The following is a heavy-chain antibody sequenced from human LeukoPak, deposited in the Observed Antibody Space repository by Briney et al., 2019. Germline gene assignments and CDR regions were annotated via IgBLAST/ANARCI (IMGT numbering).Heavy chain of an antibody. D-gene: IGHD2-2*01. CDR1: GYSISSGYY. J-gene: IGHJ5*02. V-gene: IGHV4-38-2*02. Sequence: KTSETLSLTCTVSGYSISSGYYWGWIRQPPGKGLEWIGSIYHSGSTYYNPSLKSRVTISVDTSKNQFSLKLSSVTAADTAVYYCARSLGSYCSSTSCPTPPYNWFDPWGQGTLVTVSS. CDR2: IYHSGST. CDR3: ARSLGSYCSSTSCPTPPYNWFDP.